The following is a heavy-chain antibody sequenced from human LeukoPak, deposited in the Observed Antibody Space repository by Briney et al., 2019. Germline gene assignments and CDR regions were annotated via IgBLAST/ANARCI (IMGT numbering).Heavy chain of an antibody. CDR2: VSAYNGNT. J-gene: IGHJ3*02. CDR3: ARVSGFYYDSSGLYAFDI. D-gene: IGHD3-22*01. CDR1: GYTFTSYG. V-gene: IGHV1-18*01. Sequence: ASVKVSCKASGYTFTSYGITWVRQAPGQGLEWMGWVSAYNGNTNYAQKVQGRVTMTTDTSTSTAHMELRSLRSDDTAVYYCARVSGFYYDSSGLYAFDIWGQGTMVTVSS.